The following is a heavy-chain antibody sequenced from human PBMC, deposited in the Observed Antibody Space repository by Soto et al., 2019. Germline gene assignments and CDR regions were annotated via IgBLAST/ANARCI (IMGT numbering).Heavy chain of an antibody. Sequence: EVQVLESGGGLVQPGGSLRLSCAASGFTFSSYAMSWVRQAPGKGLEWVSAISGSAATTFYADSVKGRFTVSRDNSKNTLYLQMNSLRAEDTAVYYCARGPRYCSGYSCDYYMDVRGKGTTVTVSS. V-gene: IGHV3-23*01. CDR3: ARGPRYCSGYSCDYYMDV. CDR2: ISGSAATT. D-gene: IGHD2-15*01. J-gene: IGHJ6*03. CDR1: GFTFSSYA.